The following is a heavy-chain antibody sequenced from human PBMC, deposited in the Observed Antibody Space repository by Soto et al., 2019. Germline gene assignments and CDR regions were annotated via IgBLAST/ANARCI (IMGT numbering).Heavy chain of an antibody. CDR1: GGTFSSST. V-gene: IGHV1-69*02. CDR2: IIPILGIA. CDR3: ARGGDSSGYYGY. D-gene: IGHD3-22*01. Sequence: QVQLVQSGAEVKKPGSSVKVSCKASGGTFSSSTISWVRQAPGQGLEWMGRIIPILGIANSAQKFQGRVTITADKSTSTAYMEVSSLRSEDTAVYYWARGGDSSGYYGYWGQGTLVTVSS. J-gene: IGHJ4*02.